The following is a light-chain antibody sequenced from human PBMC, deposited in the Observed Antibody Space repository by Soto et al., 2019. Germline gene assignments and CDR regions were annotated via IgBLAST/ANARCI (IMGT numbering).Light chain of an antibody. CDR2: EVT. Sequence: QSALTQPASVSGSPGQSITISCTGTSSDVGAYNSVCWYQHNTGKAPKLMIHEVTNRPSGVSNRFSGSKSGNTASLTISGLQAEDEADYYCASYTSRGTRVFGTGTKLTVL. CDR1: SSDVGAYNS. V-gene: IGLV2-14*01. CDR3: ASYTSRGTRV. J-gene: IGLJ1*01.